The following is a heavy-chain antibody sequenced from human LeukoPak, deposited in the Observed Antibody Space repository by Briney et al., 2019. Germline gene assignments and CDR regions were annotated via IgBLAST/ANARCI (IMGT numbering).Heavy chain of an antibody. J-gene: IGHJ6*02. Sequence: PSETLSLTCTVSGGSISSGGYYWSWIRQPPGKGLEWIGHIYFSGSTNYNASLQSRVTISVDTSKNQFSLNLKSVTAADTAVYYCARVEPPAYYYGMDVWGQGTTVIVSS. D-gene: IGHD1-1*01. CDR1: GGSISSGGYY. CDR2: IYFSGST. CDR3: ARVEPPAYYYGMDV. V-gene: IGHV4-61*08.